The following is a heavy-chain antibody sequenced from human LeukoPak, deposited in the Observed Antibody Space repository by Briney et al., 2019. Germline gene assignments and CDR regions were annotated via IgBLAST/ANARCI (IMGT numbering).Heavy chain of an antibody. V-gene: IGHV1-3*01. CDR2: INAGNGNT. CDR1: GYTFTSYA. J-gene: IGHJ4*02. D-gene: IGHD3-22*01. Sequence: ASVTVSCKASGYTFTSYAMHWVRQAPGQRLEWMGWINAGNGNTKYSQKFQGRVTITRDTSASTAYMELSSLRSEDTAVYYCARGQTTYYDSSGSILDYWGQGTLVTVSS. CDR3: ARGQTTYYDSSGSILDY.